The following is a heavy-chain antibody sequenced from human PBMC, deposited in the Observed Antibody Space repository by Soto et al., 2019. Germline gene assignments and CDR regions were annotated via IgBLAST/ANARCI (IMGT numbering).Heavy chain of an antibody. J-gene: IGHJ5*02. Sequence: SETLSLTCSVSGDSISNSRFYWAWIRQPPVEGLEWIGSIYHTGNAYYNPSLKSRVTISVDTSKNQFSLKLTSVTAADAALYYCARDFFDSSDYTTNWFDPWGQGTLVTVSS. D-gene: IGHD3-22*01. CDR2: IYHTGNA. CDR1: GDSISNSRFY. V-gene: IGHV4-39*01. CDR3: ARDFFDSSDYTTNWFDP.